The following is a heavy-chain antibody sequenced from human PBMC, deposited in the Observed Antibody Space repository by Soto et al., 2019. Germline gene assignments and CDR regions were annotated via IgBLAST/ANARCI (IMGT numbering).Heavy chain of an antibody. V-gene: IGHV3-53*01. Sequence: GGSLRLSCAASGFTVSSNYMSWVRQAPGKGLEWVSVIYSGGSTYYADSVKGRFTISRDNSKNTLYLQMNSLRAEDTAVYYCARVEDPSDAFDIWGQGTMVTVSS. CDR1: GFTVSSNY. CDR2: IYSGGST. J-gene: IGHJ3*02. CDR3: ARVEDPSDAFDI.